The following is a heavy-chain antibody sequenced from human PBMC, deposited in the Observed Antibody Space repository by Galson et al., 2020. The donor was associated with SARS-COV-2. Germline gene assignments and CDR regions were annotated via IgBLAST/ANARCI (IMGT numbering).Heavy chain of an antibody. V-gene: IGHV4-61*02. CDR3: ARELRHCNTSGCYDCFDS. D-gene: IGHD6-19*01. Sequence: SETLSFTCTVSGDSMKSGTYVWTWIRQAAGKGLEGTGRMSASGSTNYNPSHNSRVTMSVDTSNNHFSLNLNSMTASDTAVYFCARELRHCNTSGCYDCFDSWGQGTMVTVSS. J-gene: IGHJ5*01. CDR1: GDSMKSGTYV. CDR2: MSASGST.